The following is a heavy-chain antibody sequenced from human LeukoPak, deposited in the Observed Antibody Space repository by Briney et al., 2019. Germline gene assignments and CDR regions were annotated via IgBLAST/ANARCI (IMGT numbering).Heavy chain of an antibody. D-gene: IGHD3-22*01. V-gene: IGHV3-66*01. J-gene: IGHJ5*02. Sequence: GGSLRLSCAASGFTVSSNYMSWVRRAPGKGLEWVSVIYSGGSTYYADSVKGRFTISRDNSKNTLYLQMNSLRAEDTAVYYCARDPPYYYDSSGYYLSWGQGTLVTVSS. CDR3: ARDPPYYYDSSGYYLS. CDR1: GFTVSSNY. CDR2: IYSGGST.